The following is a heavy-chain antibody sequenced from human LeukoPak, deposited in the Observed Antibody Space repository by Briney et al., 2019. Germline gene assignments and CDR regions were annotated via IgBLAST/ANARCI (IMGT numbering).Heavy chain of an antibody. CDR2: IYSGGST. V-gene: IGHV3-53*01. CDR1: RFTFNSFV. J-gene: IGHJ5*02. D-gene: IGHD6-19*01. CDR3: ARGSSGWYDNWFDP. Sequence: GGSLRLSCAASRFTFNSFVMSWVRQAPGKGLEWVSVIYSGGSTYYADSVKGRFTISRDNSKNTLYLQMNSLRAEDTAVYYCARGSSGWYDNWFDPWGQGTLVTVSS.